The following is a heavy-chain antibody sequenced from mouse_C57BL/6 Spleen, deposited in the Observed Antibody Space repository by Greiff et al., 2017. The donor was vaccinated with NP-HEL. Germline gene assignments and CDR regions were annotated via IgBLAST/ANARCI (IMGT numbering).Heavy chain of an antibody. Sequence: VQLQQSGPGLVAPSQSLSITCTVSGFSLTSYAISWVRQPPGKGLEWLGVIWTGGGTNYNSALKSRLSISKDNSKSQVFLKMNSLQTDDTARYYCARNSLDSSGWGYFDYWGQGTTLTVSS. CDR3: ARNSLDSSGWGYFDY. D-gene: IGHD3-2*02. CDR1: GFSLTSYA. CDR2: IWTGGGT. J-gene: IGHJ2*01. V-gene: IGHV2-9-1*01.